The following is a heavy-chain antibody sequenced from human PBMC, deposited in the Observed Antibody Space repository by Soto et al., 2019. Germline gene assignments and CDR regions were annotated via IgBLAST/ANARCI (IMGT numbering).Heavy chain of an antibody. CDR2: IIPRFGTP. CDR3: ARAPGYSTIGWLEP. J-gene: IGHJ5*02. D-gene: IGHD5-18*01. CDR1: GGTFNNYA. V-gene: IGHV1-69*06. Sequence: QVQLVQSGAEVKQPGSSVKVSCRASGGTFNNYAVSWVRQAPGQGLEWMGGIIPRFGTPNHSPEFQGRVTFTADTSMHTVYMELSSLKSEHTAMYYCARAPGYSTIGWLEPWGQGTLVTVSS.